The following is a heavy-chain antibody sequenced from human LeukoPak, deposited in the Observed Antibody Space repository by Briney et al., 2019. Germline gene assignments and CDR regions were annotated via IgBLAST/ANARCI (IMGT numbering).Heavy chain of an antibody. CDR2: INWNGGST. CDR1: GFTFSSSD. D-gene: IGHD3-22*01. V-gene: IGHV3-20*04. Sequence: GGSLRLSCAASGFTFSSSDMDWVRQAPGKGLEWVSGINWNGGSTGYADSVKGRFTISRDNAKNSLYLQMNSLRAEDTALYYCARIDTYYYDSSGYYSAFDIWGQGTIVTVSS. CDR3: ARIDTYYYDSSGYYSAFDI. J-gene: IGHJ3*02.